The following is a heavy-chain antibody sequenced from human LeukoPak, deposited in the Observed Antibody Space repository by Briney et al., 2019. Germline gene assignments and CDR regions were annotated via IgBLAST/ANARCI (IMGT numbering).Heavy chain of an antibody. D-gene: IGHD3-10*01. CDR3: ARHRLVRGLFTDYYFDY. J-gene: IGHJ4*02. Sequence: GGSLRLSCGASGFTFSSYALTWVRQAPGKGLEWVSTISGSGGRTNYTDSVKGRFTISRDSSKTTLSLQMNSLRAEDTAVYYGARHRLVRGLFTDYYFDYWGQGVLVTVSS. V-gene: IGHV3-23*01. CDR1: GFTFSSYA. CDR2: ISGSGGRT.